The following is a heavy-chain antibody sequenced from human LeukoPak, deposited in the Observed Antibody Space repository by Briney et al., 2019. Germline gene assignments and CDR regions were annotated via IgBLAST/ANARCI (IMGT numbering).Heavy chain of an antibody. CDR2: IYHSGST. CDR3: ARVWVGIGAFDI. Sequence: SETLSLTCAVSGGSISSSNWWSWVRQPPGKGLEWIGKIYHSGSTNYNPSLKSRVTISVDKSKNQFSLKLSSVTAADTAVYYCARVWVGIGAFDIWGQGTMVTVSS. V-gene: IGHV4-4*02. D-gene: IGHD2-21*01. J-gene: IGHJ3*02. CDR1: GGSISSSNW.